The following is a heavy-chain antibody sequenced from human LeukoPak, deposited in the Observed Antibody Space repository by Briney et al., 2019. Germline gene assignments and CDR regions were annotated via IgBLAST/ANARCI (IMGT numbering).Heavy chain of an antibody. CDR2: LSGSGITT. D-gene: IGHD6-19*01. CDR1: GFTFSNSA. J-gene: IGHJ4*01. Sequence: PGGSLRLSCAASGFTFSNSAMSWVRQAPGKGLEWVSTLSGSGITTYYADSVKGRLTISRDSSKNTLYLQMNSLRAEDTAVYYCAKGIYSSGWSYFDYWGHGTLVTVSS. V-gene: IGHV3-23*01. CDR3: AKGIYSSGWSYFDY.